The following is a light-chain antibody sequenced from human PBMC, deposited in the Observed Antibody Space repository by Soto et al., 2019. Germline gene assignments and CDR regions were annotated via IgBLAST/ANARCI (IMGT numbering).Light chain of an antibody. Sequence: IEMTQSPSSLSASVGDRITITCRASQSMSLFLNWYQQKPGKAPKLLIYATSSLYSGVPSRFSGSGSGTDFTLTISSLQPEDFATYYCQQTYRAPRTFGPGTKVDIK. CDR3: QQTYRAPRT. CDR1: QSMSLF. J-gene: IGKJ3*01. CDR2: ATS. V-gene: IGKV1-39*01.